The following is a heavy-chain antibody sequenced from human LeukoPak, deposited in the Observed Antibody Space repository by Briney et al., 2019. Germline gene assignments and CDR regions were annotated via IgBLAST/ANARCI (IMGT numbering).Heavy chain of an antibody. CDR3: ARLHCSGGSCYWADP. Sequence: PSETLSLTCTVSGGSISSSSYYWGWIRQPPGKGLEWIGSIYYSGSTYYNPSLKSRVTISVDTSKNQFSLKLSSVTAADTAVYYCARLHCSGGSCYWADPWGQGTLVTVSS. CDR1: GGSISSSSYY. V-gene: IGHV4-39*01. CDR2: IYYSGST. J-gene: IGHJ5*02. D-gene: IGHD2-15*01.